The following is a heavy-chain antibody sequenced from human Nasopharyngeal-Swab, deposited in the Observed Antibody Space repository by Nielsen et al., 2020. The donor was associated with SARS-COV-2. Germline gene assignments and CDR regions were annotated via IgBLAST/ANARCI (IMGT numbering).Heavy chain of an antibody. V-gene: IGHV1-8*01. J-gene: IGHJ4*02. CDR2: MNPNSGNT. Sequence: ASVKVSCKASGYTFTSYDINWVRQATGQGLEWMGWMNPNSGNTGYAQKFKGRVTMTRNTSISTGYMELSGLRFEDTAVYYCASGGTAYWGQGTLVTVSS. CDR1: GYTFTSYD. D-gene: IGHD1-1*01. CDR3: ASGGTAY.